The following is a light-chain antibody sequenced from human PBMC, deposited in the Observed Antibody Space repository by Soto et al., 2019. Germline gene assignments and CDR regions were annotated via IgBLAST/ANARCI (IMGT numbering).Light chain of an antibody. V-gene: IGLV3-21*04. J-gene: IGLJ3*02. CDR3: QVCDSRSDPWV. CDR2: YDS. CDR1: NIGTKS. Sequence: SYELTQPPSVSVAPGQTARITCGVNNIGTKSVHWYQQKPGQAPVLVIYYDSDRPSGIPERFSGSNSGSTATLTISRVEAGDEADYYCQVCDSRSDPWVFGGGTKLTVL.